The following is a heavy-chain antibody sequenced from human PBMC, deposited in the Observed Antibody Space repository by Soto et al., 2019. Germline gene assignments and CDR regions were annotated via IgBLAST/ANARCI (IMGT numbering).Heavy chain of an antibody. Sequence: QVQLQESGPGLVKPSQTLSLTCTVSGGSISSGDYYWSWIRQPPGKGLEWIGYIYYSGSTYYNPSLKSRVTISVDTSKNQFSLKLSSVTAADTAVYYCARAYCGGDCYSLHFDYWGQGTLVTVSS. V-gene: IGHV4-30-4*01. CDR3: ARAYCGGDCYSLHFDY. CDR1: GGSISSGDYY. J-gene: IGHJ4*02. D-gene: IGHD2-21*02. CDR2: IYYSGST.